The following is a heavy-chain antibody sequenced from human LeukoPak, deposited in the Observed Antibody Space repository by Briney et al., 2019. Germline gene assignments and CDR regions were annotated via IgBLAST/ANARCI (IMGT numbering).Heavy chain of an antibody. Sequence: GGALLLSCAAPGFSFSSYWMHRGRPAPGKGPVWVSRINNDGSGTTYADSVKGRFTISRDDAKNTLYLQMNSLRAEDTAVYYCVRGGESTWSWGQGTLVTVSS. D-gene: IGHD2-15*01. CDR3: VRGGESTWS. V-gene: IGHV3-74*01. J-gene: IGHJ5*02. CDR1: GFSFSSYW. CDR2: INNDGSGT.